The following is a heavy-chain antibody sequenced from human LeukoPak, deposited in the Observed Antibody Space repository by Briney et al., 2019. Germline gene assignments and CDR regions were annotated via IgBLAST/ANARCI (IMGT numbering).Heavy chain of an antibody. Sequence: PSETLSLTCAVYGGSFSGYYWSWIRQPPGKGLEWIGEINQSGSTNYNPSLKSRVTISVDTSKNQFSLKLSSVTAADTAVYYCARGTYSSSWYIWFDPWGQGTLVTVSS. D-gene: IGHD6-13*01. J-gene: IGHJ5*02. V-gene: IGHV4-34*01. CDR1: GGSFSGYY. CDR2: INQSGST. CDR3: ARGTYSSSWYIWFDP.